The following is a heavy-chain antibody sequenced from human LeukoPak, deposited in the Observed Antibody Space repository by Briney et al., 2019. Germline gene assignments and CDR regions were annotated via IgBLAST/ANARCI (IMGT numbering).Heavy chain of an antibody. CDR1: GFTFNNYD. V-gene: IGHV3-30*02. CDR3: ARPLTGTTSLDY. CDR2: IHYDGDYK. Sequence: GGSLRLSCAASGFTFNNYDMHWVRQAPGKGLEWVTFIHYDGDYKYYADSVKGRFTISRDNAKNSLYLQMNSLRAEDTAVYYCARPLTGTTSLDYWGQGTLVTVSS. D-gene: IGHD1-7*01. J-gene: IGHJ4*02.